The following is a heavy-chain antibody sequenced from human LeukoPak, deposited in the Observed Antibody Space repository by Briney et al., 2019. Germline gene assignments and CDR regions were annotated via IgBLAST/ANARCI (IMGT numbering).Heavy chain of an antibody. J-gene: IGHJ3*02. Sequence: GGSLRLSCAASGFTFSSYWMSWVRQAPGKGLEWVANIKQDGSEKYYVDSVKGRFTISRDNAKTSLYLQMNSLRAEDTAVYYCARVLWFGELLGLGAFDIWGQGTMVTVSS. CDR1: GFTFSSYW. V-gene: IGHV3-7*04. D-gene: IGHD3-10*01. CDR2: IKQDGSEK. CDR3: ARVLWFGELLGLGAFDI.